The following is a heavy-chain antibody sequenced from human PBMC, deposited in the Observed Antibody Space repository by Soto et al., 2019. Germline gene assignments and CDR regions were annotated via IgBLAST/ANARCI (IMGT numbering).Heavy chain of an antibody. J-gene: IGHJ4*02. CDR3: SHGYAQYFES. CDR1: GFTLTNVW. V-gene: IGHV3-15*07. Sequence: GGSLRFSCAVSGFTLTNVWMNWVRQAPGKGPEWVGLIKSESAGGTTNYAAPVKGRFTISRDDSENTLYLQMNSLKTEDTAVYYCSHGYAQYFESWGQGTLVTVSS. D-gene: IGHD5-18*01. CDR2: IKSESAGGTT.